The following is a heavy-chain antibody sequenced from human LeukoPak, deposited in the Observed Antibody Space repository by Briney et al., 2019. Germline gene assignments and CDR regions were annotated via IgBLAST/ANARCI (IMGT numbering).Heavy chain of an antibody. CDR1: GFTFSSYA. J-gene: IGHJ4*02. CDR2: ITASGGT. CDR3: AKRGRYYFDQ. V-gene: IGHV3-23*01. Sequence: QPGGSLRLSCAASGFTFSSYAMSWVRQAPGKGLEWVSTITASGGTYYADSLKGRFTISRDTSKNTLYLQINSLRAGDTAVYYCAKRGRYYFDQWGQGTLVTVSS.